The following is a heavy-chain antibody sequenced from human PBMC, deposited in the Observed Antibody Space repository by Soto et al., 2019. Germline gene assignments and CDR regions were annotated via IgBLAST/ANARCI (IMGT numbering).Heavy chain of an antibody. D-gene: IGHD3-22*01. CDR3: AKTGVDYYDSIPRPGDAFDI. J-gene: IGHJ3*02. CDR2: ISWNSGSI. Sequence: PGGSLRLSCAASGFTFDDYAMHWVRQAPGKGLEWVSGISWNSGSIGYADSVKGRFTISRDNAKNSLYLQMNSLRAEDTALYYCAKTGVDYYDSIPRPGDAFDIWGQGTMVTVSS. V-gene: IGHV3-9*01. CDR1: GFTFDDYA.